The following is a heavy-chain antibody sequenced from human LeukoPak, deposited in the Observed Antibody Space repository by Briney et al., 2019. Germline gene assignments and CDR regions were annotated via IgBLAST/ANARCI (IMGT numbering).Heavy chain of an antibody. CDR1: GFTFSSYW. V-gene: IGHV3-74*01. J-gene: IGHJ3*02. CDR3: AREATLEASWSDAFDI. Sequence: PGGSLRLSCAASGFTFSSYWLSWVRQAPRKGLVWVSRINSDGSSTSYADSVKGRFTISRDNAKNTLYLQMNSLRAEDTAVYYCAREATLEASWSDAFDIWGQGTMVTVSS. CDR2: INSDGSST. D-gene: IGHD5-12*01.